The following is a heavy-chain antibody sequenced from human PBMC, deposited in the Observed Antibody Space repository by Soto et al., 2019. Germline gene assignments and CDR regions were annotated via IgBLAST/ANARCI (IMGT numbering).Heavy chain of an antibody. CDR3: ARWGVTGTPGHYYYYGMDV. J-gene: IGHJ6*02. V-gene: IGHV1-69*13. CDR1: GGTFSSYA. CDR2: IIPIFGTA. Sequence: SVKVSCKASGGTFSSYAISWVRQAPGQGLEWMGGIIPIFGTANYAQKFQGRVTITADESTSTAYMELSSLRSEDTAVYYCARWGVTGTPGHYYYYGMDVWGQGTTVTVSS. D-gene: IGHD1-20*01.